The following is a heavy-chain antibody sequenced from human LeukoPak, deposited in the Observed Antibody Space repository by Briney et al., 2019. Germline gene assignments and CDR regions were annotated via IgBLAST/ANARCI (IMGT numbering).Heavy chain of an antibody. J-gene: IGHJ6*03. CDR2: INHSGST. V-gene: IGHV4-34*01. CDR1: GGSFSGYY. CDR3: ARGRIAVAGSRLNYMDV. Sequence: SETLSLTCAVYGGSFSGYYWSWIRQPPGKGVEWIGEINHSGSTNYNPSLKSRVTISVDTSKNQFSLKLSSVTAADTAVYYCARGRIAVAGSRLNYMDVWGKGTTVTVSS. D-gene: IGHD6-19*01.